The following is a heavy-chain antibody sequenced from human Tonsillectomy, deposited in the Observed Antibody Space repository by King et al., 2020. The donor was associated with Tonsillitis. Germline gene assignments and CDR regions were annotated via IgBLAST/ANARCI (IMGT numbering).Heavy chain of an antibody. CDR2: ISSSSSTI. CDR3: ARAPCSTSCYYYYYMDV. J-gene: IGHJ6*03. D-gene: IGHD2-2*01. V-gene: IGHV3-11*04. CDR1: GFTFSDYY. Sequence: VQLVESGGGLVKPGGSLRLSCEASGFTFSDYYMSWIRQAPGKGLEWVSYISSSSSTIYYADSVKGRFTISRDNAKNSLYLQMNSLRAEDTAVYYCARAPCSTSCYYYYYMDVWGKGTTVTVSS.